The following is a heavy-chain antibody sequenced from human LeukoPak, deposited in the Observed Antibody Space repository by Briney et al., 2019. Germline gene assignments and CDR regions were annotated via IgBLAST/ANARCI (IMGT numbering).Heavy chain of an antibody. D-gene: IGHD6-19*01. CDR2: IYYSGST. J-gene: IGHJ5*02. CDR3: ASVRGYSSGWYASGFDP. CDR1: GGSISSYY. Sequence: SETLSLTCTVSGGSISSYYWSWIRQPPGKGLEWIGYIYYSGSTNYNPSLKSRVTISLDTSKNQFSLKLTSVTAADTAIYYCASVRGYSSGWYASGFDPWGQGTLVTVSS. V-gene: IGHV4-59*12.